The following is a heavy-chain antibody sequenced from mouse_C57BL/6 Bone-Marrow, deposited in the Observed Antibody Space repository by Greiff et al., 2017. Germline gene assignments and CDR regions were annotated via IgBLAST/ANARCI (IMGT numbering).Heavy chain of an antibody. V-gene: IGHV14-2*01. Sequence: EVQLQQSGAELVKPGASVKLSCTASGFNFKDYYMHWVKQRTEQGLEWIGRIDPEDGETKYAPKFQGKATITADTASNTASLQLSSLTSEDTAVYSWARWTTVVATNWYFDVWGTGTTVTVSS. D-gene: IGHD1-1*01. CDR2: IDPEDGET. CDR1: GFNFKDYY. CDR3: ARWTTVVATNWYFDV. J-gene: IGHJ1*03.